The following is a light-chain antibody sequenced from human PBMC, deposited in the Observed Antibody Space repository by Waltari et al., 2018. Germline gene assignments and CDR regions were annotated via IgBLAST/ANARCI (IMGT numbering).Light chain of an antibody. J-gene: IGKJ2*01. Sequence: EIVMTQSPATLSVSPGERATLSCRASQSISIYFAWFQQKPGQAPRLLIYHASTRATGIPARLSGSGSGTEFTLTISSLQSEDFAVYYCQQYYDGRTFGQGTKLEIK. CDR3: QQYYDGRT. CDR1: QSISIY. V-gene: IGKV3-15*01. CDR2: HAS.